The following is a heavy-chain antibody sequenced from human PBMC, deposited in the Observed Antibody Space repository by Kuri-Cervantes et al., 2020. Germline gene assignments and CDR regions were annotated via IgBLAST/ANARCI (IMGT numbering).Heavy chain of an antibody. J-gene: IGHJ4*02. D-gene: IGHD1-26*01. V-gene: IGHV5-51*01. Sequence: ETLSLTCKGSGYSFTSYWIGWVRQMPGKGLEWMGIIFPGDSDTTYSPSLQGQVDISVDKSASTAYLQWSSLKASDTAVYYCARLEMVGATRFKYWGQGTQVTVSS. CDR2: IFPGDSDT. CDR1: GYSFTSYW. CDR3: ARLEMVGATRFKY.